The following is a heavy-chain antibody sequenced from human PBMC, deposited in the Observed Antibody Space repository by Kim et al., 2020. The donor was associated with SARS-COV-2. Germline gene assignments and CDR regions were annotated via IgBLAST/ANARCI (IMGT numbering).Heavy chain of an antibody. Sequence: GGSLRLSCAASGFTFSNGWMSWVRRAPGRGLEWVGSIKSNSAGGTTDFAAPVKGRFAISRDDSKNTFYLLMNSLKTEDTAVYYCSTADRSILDYWGQGALVTVSS. V-gene: IGHV3-15*01. CDR2: IKSNSAGGTT. D-gene: IGHD2-15*01. CDR3: STADRSILDY. CDR1: GFTFSNGW. J-gene: IGHJ4*02.